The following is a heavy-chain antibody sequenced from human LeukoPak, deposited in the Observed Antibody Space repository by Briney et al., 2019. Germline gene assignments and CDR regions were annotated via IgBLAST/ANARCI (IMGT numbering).Heavy chain of an antibody. Sequence: KPGGSLRLSCAASGFTFSSYNMNWVRQAPGKGLEWVSSISSTSNYINYADSVRGRFTISRDNSKNTLYLQMNSLRAEDTAVYYCARDIIRIPLDYWGQGTLVTVSS. D-gene: IGHD2-2*02. CDR2: ISSTSNYI. J-gene: IGHJ4*02. CDR1: GFTFSSYN. V-gene: IGHV3-21*01. CDR3: ARDIIRIPLDY.